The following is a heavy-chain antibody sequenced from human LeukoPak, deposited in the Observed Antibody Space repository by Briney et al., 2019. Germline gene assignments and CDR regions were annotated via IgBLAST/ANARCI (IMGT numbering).Heavy chain of an antibody. Sequence: PGGSLRLSCAASGFTFSSYAMSWVRQAPGKGLEWVSTISGSGGSTYYADSVKGRFTISRDNSKNTLYLQMNSLRAEDTAVYYCAKVRDRAVTTNFDYWGQGTLVTVSS. CDR1: GFTFSSYA. V-gene: IGHV3-23*01. CDR3: AKVRDRAVTTNFDY. J-gene: IGHJ4*02. D-gene: IGHD4-17*01. CDR2: ISGSGGST.